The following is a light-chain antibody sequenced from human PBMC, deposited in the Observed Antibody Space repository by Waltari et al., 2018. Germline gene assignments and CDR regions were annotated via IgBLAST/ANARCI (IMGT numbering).Light chain of an antibody. Sequence: DIVMTQSPLSLPVTPGEPASISCRSSQSLLHSNGYNYLDWYLQKPGQSPQLLIYLGSNRASGVPDRSSGSGSGTDFTLKISRVEAEDVGVYYCMQALQTPPYTFGQGTKLEIK. CDR1: QSLLHSNGYNY. J-gene: IGKJ2*01. CDR2: LGS. CDR3: MQALQTPPYT. V-gene: IGKV2-28*01.